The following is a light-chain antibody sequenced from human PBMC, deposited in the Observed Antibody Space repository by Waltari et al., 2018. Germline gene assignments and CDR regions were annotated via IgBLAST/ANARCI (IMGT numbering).Light chain of an antibody. V-gene: IGLV2-11*01. J-gene: IGLJ1*01. CDR2: DVN. CDR3: CSHAGSYTYV. Sequence: QSALTQPRSVSGSPGHSVTISCTGSSSNVGGYNYVSWYQHHPGKAPKLIIYDVNKRPSGVPDRFSGSKSGDTASLTISGLQVEDEADYYCCSHAGSYTYVFGTGTKVTV. CDR1: SSNVGGYNY.